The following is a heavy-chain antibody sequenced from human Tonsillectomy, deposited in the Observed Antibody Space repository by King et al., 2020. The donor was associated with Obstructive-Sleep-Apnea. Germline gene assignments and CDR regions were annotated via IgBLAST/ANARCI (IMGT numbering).Heavy chain of an antibody. Sequence: VQLVESGGGLVQPGGSLRLSCAASGFTFSSYAMTWVRQAPGKGLEWVSAISGSGGSTYYADSVKGRFTISRDNSKNTLYLQMYSLRAEDTAVYYCAKDLIEWDLQGPFYYWGQGTLVTVSS. CDR3: AKDLIEWDLQGPFYY. J-gene: IGHJ4*02. CDR2: ISGSGGST. V-gene: IGHV3-23*04. CDR1: GFTFSSYA. D-gene: IGHD1-26*01.